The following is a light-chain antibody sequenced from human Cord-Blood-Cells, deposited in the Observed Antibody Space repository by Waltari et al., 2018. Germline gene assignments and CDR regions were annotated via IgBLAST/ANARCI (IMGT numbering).Light chain of an antibody. Sequence: IQLTQSPSTLSASLGHRVTITCRASQSISSWLAWYQQKPGKAPKLLIYKASSLESGVPSRFSGSGSGTEFTLTISSLQPDDFATYYCQQYNSYSTFGQGTKLEIK. CDR2: KAS. V-gene: IGKV1-5*03. J-gene: IGKJ2*01. CDR1: QSISSW. CDR3: QQYNSYST.